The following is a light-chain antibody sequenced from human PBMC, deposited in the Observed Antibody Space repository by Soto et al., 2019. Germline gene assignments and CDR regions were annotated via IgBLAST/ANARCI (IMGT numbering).Light chain of an antibody. CDR3: QQYNYWPIT. CDR1: QSVGSTY. CDR2: GVS. Sequence: EVVLTQSPGTLSLSPGERATLSCRASQSVGSTYLAWYQRKPGQAPRLLIYGVSSRATGIPDRFSGSGSETDFTLTVSSLRSEDSAVYYCQQYNYWPITFGQGTRLEIK. V-gene: IGKV3-20*01. J-gene: IGKJ5*01.